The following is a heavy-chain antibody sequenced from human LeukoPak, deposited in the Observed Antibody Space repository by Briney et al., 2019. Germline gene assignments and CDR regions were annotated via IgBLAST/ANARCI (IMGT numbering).Heavy chain of an antibody. CDR3: ARVVAANTNWFDP. CDR1: VGSISSSSYY. D-gene: IGHD2-15*01. J-gene: IGHJ5*02. V-gene: IGHV4-39*01. CDR2: IYYSGST. Sequence: SETLSLTCTVSVGSISSSSYYWGWIRQPPGKGLEWIGSIYYSGSTYYNPSLKSRVTISVDTSKNQFSLKLSSVTAADTAVFYCARVVAANTNWFDPWGRGTLVTVSS.